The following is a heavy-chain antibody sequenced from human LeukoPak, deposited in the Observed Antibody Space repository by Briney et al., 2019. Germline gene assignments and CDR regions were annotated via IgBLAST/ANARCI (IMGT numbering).Heavy chain of an antibody. V-gene: IGHV4-39*01. CDR3: ARLIYDSSGYYYFDH. J-gene: IGHJ4*02. CDR1: GGSISSSGYY. CDR2: IYYSGST. D-gene: IGHD3-22*01. Sequence: SETLSLTCTVSGGSISSSGYYWGWIRQPPGKGLEWIGSIYYSGSTCDNPSLKSRVTMSVDTSKNQFSLWLSSVTAADTAVYYCARLIYDSSGYYYFDHWGQGTLVTVSS.